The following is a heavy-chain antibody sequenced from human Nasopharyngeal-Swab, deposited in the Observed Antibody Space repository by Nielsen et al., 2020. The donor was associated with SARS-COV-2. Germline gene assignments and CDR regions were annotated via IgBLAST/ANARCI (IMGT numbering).Heavy chain of an antibody. CDR2: FKSEGSST. CDR1: GFTFSTYW. J-gene: IGHJ3*02. CDR3: ARDLDCSSSDCYLDAFDI. D-gene: IGHD2-2*01. V-gene: IGHV3-74*01. Sequence: GESLKISCAASGFTFSTYWMHWVRQAPGKGLVWVSRFKSEGSSTTYADSVKGRFTISRDNAKNTLSLQMNSLRVEDTAVYYCARDLDCSSSDCYLDAFDIWGQGTAVTVSS.